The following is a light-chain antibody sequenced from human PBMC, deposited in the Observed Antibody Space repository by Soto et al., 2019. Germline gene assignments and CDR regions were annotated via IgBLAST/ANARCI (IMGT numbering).Light chain of an antibody. CDR2: GAS. J-gene: IGKJ4*01. CDR1: QSVSSN. V-gene: IGKV3-20*01. CDR3: HQYGSSPLT. Sequence: EIVLTQSPATLSLSPGERATLSCMSSQSVSSNLAWYQQKPGQSPRLLIYGASSRATDIPDRFSGSGSGTDFTLTISRLEPEDFAVYYCHQYGSSPLTFGGGTKVDIK.